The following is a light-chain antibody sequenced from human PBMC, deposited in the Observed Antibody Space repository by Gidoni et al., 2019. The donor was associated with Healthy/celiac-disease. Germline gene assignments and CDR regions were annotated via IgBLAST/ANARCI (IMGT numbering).Light chain of an antibody. J-gene: IGKJ1*01. V-gene: IGKV1-5*03. CDR1: QSISSW. CDR2: KAS. CDR3: QQYNSYSRT. Sequence: DIQMTQYPSTLSASVGDRVTITCRASQSISSWLDWYQQKPGKAPKLLIYKASSFESGVPSRFSGSGSGTEFTLTISSLQPDDFATYYCQQYNSYSRTFGQGTKVEIK.